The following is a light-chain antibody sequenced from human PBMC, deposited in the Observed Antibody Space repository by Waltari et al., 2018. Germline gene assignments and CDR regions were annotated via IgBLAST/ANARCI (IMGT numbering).Light chain of an antibody. V-gene: IGKV2-28*01. J-gene: IGKJ2*01. CDR2: LAS. CDR1: RALRHSNGINY. CDR3: MQTLQTPYT. Sequence: DIVMTQSPLSLPVTPGEPASISCRSSRALRHSNGINYLDWYLQKPGQSTQLLISLASDRASGVPDRFSSSGSCTDFTLEISRVEAEDVGIYYCMQTLQTPYTFGQGTKLEIK.